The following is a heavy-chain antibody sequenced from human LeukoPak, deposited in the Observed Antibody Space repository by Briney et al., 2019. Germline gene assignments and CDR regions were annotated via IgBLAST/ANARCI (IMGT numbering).Heavy chain of an antibody. J-gene: IGHJ5*02. CDR3: ARVRLNDYGDPNWFDP. D-gene: IGHD4-17*01. CDR2: IIPILGIA. Sequence: SVTVSCKASGGTFSSYAISWVRQAPGQGLEWMGRIIPILGIANYAQKFQGRVTITADKSTSTAYMELSSLRSEDTAVYYCARVRLNDYGDPNWFDPWGQGTLVTVSS. CDR1: GGTFSSYA. V-gene: IGHV1-69*04.